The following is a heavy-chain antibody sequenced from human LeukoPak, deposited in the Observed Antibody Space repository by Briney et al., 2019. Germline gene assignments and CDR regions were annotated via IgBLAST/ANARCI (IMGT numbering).Heavy chain of an antibody. CDR1: GGTFNNYA. V-gene: IGHV1-69*01. CDR3: ARTQTPYSNHAHFDY. J-gene: IGHJ4*02. Sequence: SVKVSCKASGGTFNNYAISWVRQAPGQGLEWMGGIIPIFGTTNYAQKFQDRVTITADESTSTADMELRSLRSEDTAVYYCARTQTPYSNHAHFDYWGQGTLVTVSS. CDR2: IIPIFGTT. D-gene: IGHD1-14*01.